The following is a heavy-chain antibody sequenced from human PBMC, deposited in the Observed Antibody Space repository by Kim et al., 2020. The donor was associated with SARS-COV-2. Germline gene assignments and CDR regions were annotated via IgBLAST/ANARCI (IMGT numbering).Heavy chain of an antibody. CDR2: IYSGGST. CDR1: GFTVSSNY. V-gene: IGHV3-53*01. J-gene: IGHJ6*02. Sequence: GGSLRLSCAASGFTVSSNYMSWVRQAPGKGLEWVSVIYSGGSTYYADSVTGRFTISRDNSKNTLYLQMNSLRAEDTAVYYCARDGAAAEDYYYYGMDVWGRGTTVRLS. D-gene: IGHD6-13*01. CDR3: ARDGAAAEDYYYYGMDV.